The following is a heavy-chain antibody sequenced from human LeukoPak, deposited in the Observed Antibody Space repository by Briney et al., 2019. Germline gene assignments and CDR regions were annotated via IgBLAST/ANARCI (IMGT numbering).Heavy chain of an antibody. Sequence: PSETLSLTCTVSGGSISSYYWSWIRQPPGKGLEWIGYIYYSGSTNYNPSLKSRVTISVDTSKNQFSLKLSSVTAADTAVYYCARDPPDYGYDYWGQGTLATVSS. V-gene: IGHV4-59*12. CDR3: ARDPPDYGYDY. CDR1: GGSISSYY. CDR2: IYYSGST. J-gene: IGHJ4*02. D-gene: IGHD4-17*01.